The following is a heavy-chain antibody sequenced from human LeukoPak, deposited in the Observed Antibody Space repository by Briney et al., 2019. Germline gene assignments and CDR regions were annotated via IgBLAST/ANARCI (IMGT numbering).Heavy chain of an antibody. J-gene: IGHJ4*02. Sequence: SETLSLTCTASGGSISSYYWGWIRQPPGKGLEWIGSIYYSGSTYYNPSLKSRVTISVDTSKNQFSLKLSSVTAADTAVYYCAGSGLRYFDWFSNDYWGQGTLVTVSS. CDR1: GGSISSYY. V-gene: IGHV4-39*07. D-gene: IGHD3-9*01. CDR2: IYYSGST. CDR3: AGSGLRYFDWFSNDY.